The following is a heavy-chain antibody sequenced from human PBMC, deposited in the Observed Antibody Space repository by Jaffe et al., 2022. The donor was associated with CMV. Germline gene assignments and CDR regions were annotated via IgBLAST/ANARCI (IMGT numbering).Heavy chain of an antibody. V-gene: IGHV3-33*08. CDR1: GFTFSSYG. J-gene: IGHJ4*02. Sequence: QVQLVESGGGVVQPGRSLRLSCAASGFTFSSYGMHWVRQAPGKGLEWVAVIWYDGSNKYYADSVKGRFTISRDNSKNTLYLQMNSLRAEDTAVYYCAREGIAAAENYFDYWGQGTLVTVSS. CDR3: AREGIAAAENYFDY. CDR2: IWYDGSNK. D-gene: IGHD6-13*01.